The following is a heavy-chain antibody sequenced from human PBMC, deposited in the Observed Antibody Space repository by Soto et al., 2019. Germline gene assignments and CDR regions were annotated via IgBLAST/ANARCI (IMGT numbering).Heavy chain of an antibody. J-gene: IGHJ4*02. V-gene: IGHV4-61*03. D-gene: IGHD1-26*01. CDR2: IYHSGIT. CDR3: AREDMRGTYYFDS. Sequence: KTSETLSLTCAVFGGSVSSETHFWSWIRQPPGKGLEWIGYIYHSGITNSNPSLKGRLTISVDKSTNHFSLSLASVTAADTAIYYCAREDMRGTYYFDSWGQGTRVTVSS. CDR1: GGSVSSETHF.